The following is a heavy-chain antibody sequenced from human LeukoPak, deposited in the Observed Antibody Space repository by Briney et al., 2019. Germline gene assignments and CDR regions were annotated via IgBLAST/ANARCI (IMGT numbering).Heavy chain of an antibody. Sequence: AGGSLRLSCAASGFTFSSYSMNWVRQAPGKGLEWVSSISSSSSYIYYADSVKGRFTISRDNAKNSLYLQMNSLRAEDTAVYYCARDRRGIPGATKGWFDPWGQGTLVTVSS. CDR3: ARDRRGIPGATKGWFDP. D-gene: IGHD1-26*01. J-gene: IGHJ5*02. CDR1: GFTFSSYS. CDR2: ISSSSSYI. V-gene: IGHV3-21*01.